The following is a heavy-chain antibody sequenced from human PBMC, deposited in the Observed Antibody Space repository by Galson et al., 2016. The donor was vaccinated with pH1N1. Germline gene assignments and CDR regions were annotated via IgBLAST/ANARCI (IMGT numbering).Heavy chain of an antibody. CDR2: IAWDDDK. J-gene: IGHJ3*02. CDR3: ARTKRRGGWAFDI. CDR1: GFSLSGSGMS. D-gene: IGHD6-19*01. Sequence: PALVKPTQTLTLTCTFSGFSLSGSGMSVSWIRQPPGKALEWLARIAWDDDKFYSTSLQTRLTIPKDTSKNQVVLTMTNMDPVETATYYCARTKRRGGWAFDIWGQGTIITVSS. V-gene: IGHV2-70*17.